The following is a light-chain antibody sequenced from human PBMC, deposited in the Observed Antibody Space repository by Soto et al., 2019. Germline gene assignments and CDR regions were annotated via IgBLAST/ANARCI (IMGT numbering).Light chain of an antibody. V-gene: IGKV1-5*03. CDR2: KAS. J-gene: IGKJ1*01. Sequence: DIQMTQSPSTLSASLGDRVTLTCRASQSISSWLAWYQQKPGKAPKLLIYKASSLASGVPSRFSGSGSGTEFTLTISSLQPDDFATYYCQHYNSYSEAFGQGTKVDI. CDR1: QSISSW. CDR3: QHYNSYSEA.